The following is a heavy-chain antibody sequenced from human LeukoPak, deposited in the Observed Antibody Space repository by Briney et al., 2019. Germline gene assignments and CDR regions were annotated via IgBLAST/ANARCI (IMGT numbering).Heavy chain of an antibody. CDR1: GFTFSGYD. CDR3: AREPTNYYYGSGSYFA. CDR2: INSDGSST. J-gene: IGHJ5*02. V-gene: IGHV3-74*01. D-gene: IGHD3-10*01. Sequence: TGGSLRLSCAASGFTFSGYDMSWVRQAPGKGLVWVSRINSDGSSTSYADSVKDRFTISRDNAKNTLYLQMNSLRAEDTAVYYCAREPTNYYYGSGSYFAWGQGTLVTVSS.